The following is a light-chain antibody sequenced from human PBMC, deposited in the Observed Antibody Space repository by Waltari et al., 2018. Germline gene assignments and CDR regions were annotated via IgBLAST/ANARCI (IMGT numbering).Light chain of an antibody. CDR2: AAS. J-gene: IGKJ1*01. V-gene: IGKV1-NL1*01. Sequence: DIQMTQYPSSLSASVGDRVTITCRASQDIRFSLVWYQQKPGKAPKLLLFAASRLESGVPSRFSSSGSGTEYTLTISSLQPEDIATYYCQQYYNTPPWTFGDGTTVEI. CDR1: QDIRFS. CDR3: QQYYNTPPWT.